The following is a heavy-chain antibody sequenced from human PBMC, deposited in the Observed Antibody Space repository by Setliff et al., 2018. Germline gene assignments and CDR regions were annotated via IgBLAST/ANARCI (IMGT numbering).Heavy chain of an antibody. Sequence: SETLSLTCAVYGGSFSGYYWSWIRQPPGKGLEWIGEINHSGSTNYNPSLKGRVTISMDTSKNQFSLKLISVTAADTAVYYCARVAGSGYLDRCFDPWGQGTLVTVSS. V-gene: IGHV4-34*01. D-gene: IGHD3-22*01. J-gene: IGHJ5*02. CDR3: ARVAGSGYLDRCFDP. CDR2: INHSGST. CDR1: GGSFSGYY.